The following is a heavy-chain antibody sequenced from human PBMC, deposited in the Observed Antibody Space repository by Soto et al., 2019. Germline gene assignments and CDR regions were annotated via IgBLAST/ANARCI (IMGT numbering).Heavy chain of an antibody. D-gene: IGHD6-19*01. Sequence: EVQLLESGGGLVQPGGSLRLSCAASGFTFSGYAMSWVRQSPGKGLEWLSTLTGSGGTTYSADSVKGRFTISRDNSKNTLYLKMNSLSAEDTAVYYCAKCSSGFYGYYFDSWGQGNLVTVSS. V-gene: IGHV3-23*01. CDR1: GFTFSGYA. J-gene: IGHJ4*02. CDR3: AKCSSGFYGYYFDS. CDR2: LTGSGGTT.